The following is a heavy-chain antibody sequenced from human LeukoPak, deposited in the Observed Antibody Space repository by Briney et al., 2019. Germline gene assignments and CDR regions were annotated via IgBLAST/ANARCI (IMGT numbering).Heavy chain of an antibody. Sequence: PGGSLRLSCAASGFDFDDYTMHWVRQAPGKGLEWVSLINWDGVTTYYGDSVKGRFTTSRDNRQNALYLQMNNLRSEDTALYYCVKDFEIATIWSSGLGQWGQETLVTVSS. D-gene: IGHD5-24*01. CDR3: VKDFEIATIWSSGLGQ. V-gene: IGHV3-43*01. CDR2: INWDGVTT. CDR1: GFDFDDYT. J-gene: IGHJ4*02.